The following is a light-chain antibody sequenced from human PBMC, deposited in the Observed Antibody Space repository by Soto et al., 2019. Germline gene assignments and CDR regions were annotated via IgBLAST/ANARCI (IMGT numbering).Light chain of an antibody. V-gene: IGLV2-14*02. CDR1: SSDFGIYNL. CDR2: EDT. Sequence: QSVLTQPASVSGSPGQSITISCTATSSDFGIYNLVSWYRQHPGKAPQVLIYEDTKRPSGIPDRFSGSKSGTSATLGITGLQTGDEADYYCGTWDKSLSAGVFGGGTKVTVL. CDR3: GTWDKSLSAGV. J-gene: IGLJ3*02.